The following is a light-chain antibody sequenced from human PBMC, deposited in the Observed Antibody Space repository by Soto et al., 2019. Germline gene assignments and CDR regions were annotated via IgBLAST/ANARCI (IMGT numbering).Light chain of an antibody. V-gene: IGKV1D-12*01. CDR1: QGISSL. Sequence: DIQMTQSPSSVSASVGDRVTITCRASQGISSLLAWYQQKPGKAPKLLIYYASNLENGVPSRFSGSGSGPEFTLTISSLQPEDFATCFCQQADSFPWTFGQGTKVEL. J-gene: IGKJ1*01. CDR2: YAS. CDR3: QQADSFPWT.